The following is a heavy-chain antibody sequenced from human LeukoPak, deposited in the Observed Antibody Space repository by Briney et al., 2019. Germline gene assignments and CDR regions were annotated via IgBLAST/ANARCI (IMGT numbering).Heavy chain of an antibody. D-gene: IGHD3-16*01. CDR3: ARGRTWGGRGGRYYFDY. Sequence: SETLSLTCAVYGGSFSGYYWSWIRQPPGKGLEWIGEINHSGSTNYNPSLKSRVTISVDTSNNQFSLKLSSVTAADTAVYYCARGRTWGGRGGRYYFDYWGQGTLVTVSS. V-gene: IGHV4-34*01. J-gene: IGHJ4*02. CDR1: GGSFSGYY. CDR2: INHSGST.